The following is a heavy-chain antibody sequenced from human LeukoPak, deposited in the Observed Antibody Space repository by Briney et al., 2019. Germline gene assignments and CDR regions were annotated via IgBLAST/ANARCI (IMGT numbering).Heavy chain of an antibody. CDR1: GYTFTSYY. Sequence: ASVKVSCKASGYTFTSYYMHWVRQAPGQGLEWMGIINPSGGSTSYAQKFQGRVTMTRDTSISTAYMELSRLRSDDTAVYYCARDDTYDFWSGYYSNSQTYYFDYWGQGTLVTVSS. V-gene: IGHV1-46*01. D-gene: IGHD3-3*01. J-gene: IGHJ4*02. CDR2: INPSGGST. CDR3: ARDDTYDFWSGYYSNSQTYYFDY.